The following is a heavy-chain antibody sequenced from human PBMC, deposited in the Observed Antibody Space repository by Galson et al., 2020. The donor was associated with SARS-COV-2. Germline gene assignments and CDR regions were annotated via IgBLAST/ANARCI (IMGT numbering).Heavy chain of an antibody. CDR1: GYTFTDYY. D-gene: IGHD3-9*01. V-gene: IGHV1-2*02. CDR3: ARLRYYDVLTGYIVDV. CDR2: TNPKSGGT. Sequence: ASVKVSCKASGYTFTDYYIHWVRQAPGKGLEWMGWTNPKSGGTNYAQKFEGRVTMTRDTSITTAYMELSRLRADDTAVYYCARLRYYDVLTGYIVDVWGQGTMVTVSS. J-gene: IGHJ6*02.